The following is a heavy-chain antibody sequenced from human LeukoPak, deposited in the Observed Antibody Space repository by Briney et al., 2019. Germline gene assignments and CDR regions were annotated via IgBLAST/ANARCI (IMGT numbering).Heavy chain of an antibody. J-gene: IGHJ3*02. CDR1: GYSISSGYC. V-gene: IGHV4-38-2*02. CDR3: ARDLADPVIAISLGAFDI. D-gene: IGHD2-21*01. Sequence: SETLSLTCVVSGYSISSGYCWGWIRQPPGKGLEWIGSIYHSGSIYYNPSLKSRVTISVDTSKNQFSLKLSSVTAADTAVYYCARDLADPVIAISLGAFDIWGQGTMVTVSS. CDR2: IYHSGSI.